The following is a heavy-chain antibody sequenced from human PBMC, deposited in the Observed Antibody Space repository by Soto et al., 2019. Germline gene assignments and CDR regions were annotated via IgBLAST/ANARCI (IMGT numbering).Heavy chain of an antibody. CDR1: GYRFSSYG. CDR2: ISTYSGNT. D-gene: IGHD3-22*01. CDR3: VRGNEGVYYGSSGCYDC. V-gene: IGHV1-18*03. J-gene: IGHJ4*02. Sequence: ASVKVSCKASGYRFSSYGICWVRQAPGQGLQWMGGISTYSGNTNFAQDFRDRLTMTTDTSTNTAYMELRSLRSDDMAVYYCVRGNEGVYYGSSGCYDCWGQGTLVTVAS.